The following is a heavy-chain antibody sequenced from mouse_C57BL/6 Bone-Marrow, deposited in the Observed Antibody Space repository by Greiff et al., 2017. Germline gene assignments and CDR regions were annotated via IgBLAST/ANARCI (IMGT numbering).Heavy chain of an antibody. CDR2: INPNNGGT. CDR1: GYTFTDYY. CDR3: ARAEYYGSSYYAMDY. J-gene: IGHJ4*01. Sequence: EVQLQQSGPELVKPGASVKISCKASGYTFTDYYMNWVKQSHGKSLEWIGDINPNNGGTSYNQKFKGKATLTVDKSSITAYMELRSLTSEDSAVYYCARAEYYGSSYYAMDYWGQGTSVTVSS. V-gene: IGHV1-26*01. D-gene: IGHD1-1*01.